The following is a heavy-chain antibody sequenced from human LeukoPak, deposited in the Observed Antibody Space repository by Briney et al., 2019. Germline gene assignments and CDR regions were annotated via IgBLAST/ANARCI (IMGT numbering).Heavy chain of an antibody. D-gene: IGHD3-10*01. Sequence: GGSLRLSCAASGFTFSTYAMHWVRQAPGKGLEWVGVISYDGSNKYYADSVKGRFTISRDNSKNTLYLQMNSLRAEDTAVYYCAKDQLLWFGESPVDYWGQGTLVTVSS. CDR2: ISYDGSNK. V-gene: IGHV3-30-3*01. CDR3: AKDQLLWFGESPVDY. J-gene: IGHJ4*02. CDR1: GFTFSTYA.